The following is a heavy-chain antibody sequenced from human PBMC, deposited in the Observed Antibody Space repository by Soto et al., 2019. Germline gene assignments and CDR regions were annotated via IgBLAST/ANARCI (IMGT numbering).Heavy chain of an antibody. CDR3: ARDRFNDFWSGYILPGASGCMDV. CDR1: GFTFSSDW. Sequence: PGGTLRLSCTASGFTFSSDWMHWGRQAPGKEQVLVSRINIYWSSTSYADSVQGRFTNYRDNAKNTLYLQMNSSRAEDTVVYYCARDRFNDFWSGYILPGASGCMDVWGQGTTVTVSS. J-gene: IGHJ6*02. D-gene: IGHD3-3*01. CDR2: INIYWSST. V-gene: IGHV3-74*01.